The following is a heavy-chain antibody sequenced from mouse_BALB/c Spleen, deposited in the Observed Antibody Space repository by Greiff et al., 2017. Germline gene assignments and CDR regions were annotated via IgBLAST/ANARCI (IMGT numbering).Heavy chain of an antibody. J-gene: IGHJ4*01. Sequence: VQLQQSGPGLVKPSQSLSLTCTVTGYSITSDYAWNWIRQFPGNKLEWMGYISYSGSTSYNPSLKSRISITRDTSKNQFFLQLNSVTTEDTATYYCASSYYYGSSYYAMDYWGQGTSVTVSS. CDR3: ASSYYYGSSYYAMDY. CDR2: ISYSGST. CDR1: GYSITSDYA. D-gene: IGHD1-1*01. V-gene: IGHV3-2*02.